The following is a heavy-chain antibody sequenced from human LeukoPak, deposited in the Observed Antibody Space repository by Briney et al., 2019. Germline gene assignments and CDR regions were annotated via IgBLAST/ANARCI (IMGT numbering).Heavy chain of an antibody. Sequence: SVKVSCKASGGTFSSYAISWVRRAPGKGLEWLGGIIPIFGTANYAQKFQGRVTITADESTSTAYMELSSLRSDDTAVYYCAREGDCTNGVCYRYWGQGTLVTVSS. V-gene: IGHV1-69*13. J-gene: IGHJ4*02. CDR3: AREGDCTNGVCYRY. CDR1: GGTFSSYA. D-gene: IGHD2-8*01. CDR2: IIPIFGTA.